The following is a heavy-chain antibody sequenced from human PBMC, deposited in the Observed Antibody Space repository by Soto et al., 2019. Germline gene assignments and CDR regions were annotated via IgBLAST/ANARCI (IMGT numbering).Heavy chain of an antibody. V-gene: IGHV4-61*01. D-gene: IGHD2-21*02. J-gene: IGHJ6*02. CDR3: ARDFCGGDCSDDYYYSAMDV. Sequence: SETVSLTCTGSGGSVSSGSHHWSWIRQPPGKGLEWIGQIFYSGSTNYNPSLKSRVTISVDTSKNQFSLELSSVTAADTAVYFCARDFCGGDCSDDYYYSAMDVWGQGTTVTVSS. CDR1: GGSVSSGSHH. CDR2: IFYSGST.